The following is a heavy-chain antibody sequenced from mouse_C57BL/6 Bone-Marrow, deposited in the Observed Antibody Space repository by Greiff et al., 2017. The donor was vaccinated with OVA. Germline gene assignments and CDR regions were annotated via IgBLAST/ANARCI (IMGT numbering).Heavy chain of an antibody. Sequence: QVQLQQPGAELVKPGASVKLSCKASGYTFTSYWMHWVKQRPGRGLEWIGRIDPNSGGTKYNEKFKSKATLTVDKPSSTAYMQLSSLTSEDSAVYYCATRRVDGSSLYYYAMDYWGQGTSVTVAS. D-gene: IGHD1-1*01. J-gene: IGHJ4*01. CDR2: IDPNSGGT. CDR1: GYTFTSYW. CDR3: ATRRVDGSSLYYYAMDY. V-gene: IGHV1-72*01.